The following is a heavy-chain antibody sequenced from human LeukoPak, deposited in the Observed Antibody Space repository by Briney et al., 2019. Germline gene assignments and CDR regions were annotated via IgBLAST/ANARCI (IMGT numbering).Heavy chain of an antibody. V-gene: IGHV3-23*01. CDR2: ISGSGSGGNT. CDR3: TKLKGWYGDGYFDY. CDR1: GFTFNTYA. J-gene: IGHJ4*02. Sequence: GGSLRPSCAASGFTFNTYAMSWVRQAPGKGLEWVSAISGSGSGGNTYYADSVKGRFTISRDNSRNTLYLQMNSLRADDTAVYYCTKLKGWYGDGYFDYWGQGIVVTVSS. D-gene: IGHD6-19*01.